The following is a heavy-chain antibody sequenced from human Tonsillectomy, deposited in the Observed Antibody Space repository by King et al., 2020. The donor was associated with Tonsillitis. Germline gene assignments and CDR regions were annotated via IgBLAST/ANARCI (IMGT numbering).Heavy chain of an antibody. J-gene: IGHJ3*02. V-gene: IGHV3-9*01. CDR3: VKGIYQKLEPRDSLDI. CDR2: ISWKSDNV. Sequence: VQLVESGGGLVQPGRSLRLSCAASGFRFDDYAMHWVRQAPGKGLEWVSSISWKSDNVGYGDSVRGRFNISRDNAKNFLYLQMNSLRTEDTAFYYCVKGIYQKLEPRDSLDIWGQGTKVTVSS. D-gene: IGHD5-12*01. CDR1: GFRFDDYA.